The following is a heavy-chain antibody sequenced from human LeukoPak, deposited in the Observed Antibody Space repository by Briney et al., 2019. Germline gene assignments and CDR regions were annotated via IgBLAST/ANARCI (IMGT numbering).Heavy chain of an antibody. D-gene: IGHD3-9*01. V-gene: IGHV3-9*01. J-gene: IGHJ4*02. CDR3: AKDSNYDILTAKGYFDY. CDR1: GFTFDDYA. CDR2: ISWNSGSI. Sequence: GRSLRLSCAASGFTFDDYAMHWVRQAPGKGLEWVSGISWNSGSIGYADSVKGRFTISRDNAKNSLYLQMNSLRAEDTALYYCAKDSNYDILTAKGYFDYWGQGTLVTVSS.